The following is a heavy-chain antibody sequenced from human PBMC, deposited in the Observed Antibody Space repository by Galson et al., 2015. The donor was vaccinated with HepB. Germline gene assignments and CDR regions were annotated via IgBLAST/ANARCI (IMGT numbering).Heavy chain of an antibody. CDR2: INHSGST. V-gene: IGHV4-34*01. D-gene: IGHD2-2*02. CDR3: AREGLDCSSTSCHSYYYYMDV. CDR1: GGSFSGYY. J-gene: IGHJ6*03. Sequence: ETLSLTCAVYGGSFSGYYWSWIRQPPGKGLEWIGEINHSGSTNYNPSLKSRVTISVDTSKNQFSLKLSSATAADTAVYYCAREGLDCSSTSCHSYYYYMDVWGKGTTVTVSS.